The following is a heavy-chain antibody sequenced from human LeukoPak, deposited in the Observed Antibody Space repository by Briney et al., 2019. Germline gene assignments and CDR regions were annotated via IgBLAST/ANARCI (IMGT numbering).Heavy chain of an antibody. V-gene: IGHV3-7*03. CDR2: IKQDGSEK. CDR1: GFTFSSYW. J-gene: IGHJ4*02. D-gene: IGHD1-26*01. CDR3: AKGLKWELPLNY. Sequence: GGSLGLSCAASGFTFSSYWMRWVRQAPGKGLEWVANIKQDGSEKNYVGSVKGRFTISRDNAENSLYLQMNSLRAEDTAVYYCAKGLKWELPLNYWGQGTLVTVSS.